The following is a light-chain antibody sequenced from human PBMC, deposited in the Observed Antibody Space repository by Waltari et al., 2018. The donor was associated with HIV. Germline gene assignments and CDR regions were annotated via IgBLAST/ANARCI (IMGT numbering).Light chain of an antibody. CDR1: SGSVASNY. CDR3: QSFDTDDHWV. Sequence: NFMLTQPHSVSESPGKTVTISCTRSSGSVASNYVQWFQQRPGSAPPTILYDHYQRPAGVPDRFAGIIDKSSNSASLTISGVKTEDEADYYCQSFDTDDHWVFGGGTRLTVL. CDR2: DHY. J-gene: IGLJ3*02. V-gene: IGLV6-57*03.